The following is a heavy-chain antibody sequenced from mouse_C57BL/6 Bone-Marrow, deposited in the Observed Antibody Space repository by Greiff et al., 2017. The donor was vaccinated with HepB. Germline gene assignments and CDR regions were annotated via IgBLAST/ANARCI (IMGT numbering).Heavy chain of an antibody. D-gene: IGHD2-3*01. CDR3: ARDSIYDGYYNDY. J-gene: IGHJ2*01. CDR2: IDPSDSYT. CDR1: GYTFTSYW. V-gene: IGHV1-69*01. Sequence: VQLQQPGAELVMPGASVKLSCKASGYTFTSYWMHWVKQRPGQGLEWIGEIDPSDSYTNYNQKLKGKSTLTVDKSSSTAYMQLSSLTSEDSAVYYWARDSIYDGYYNDYWGQGTTLTVSS.